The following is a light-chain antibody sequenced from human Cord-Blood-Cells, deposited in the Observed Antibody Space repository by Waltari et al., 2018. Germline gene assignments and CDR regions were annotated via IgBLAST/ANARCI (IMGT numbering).Light chain of an antibody. J-gene: IGLJ2*01. CDR3: CSYAGSSTFVV. Sequence: QSPLTPPPSVSGSPGQSITIPCTRTSSDVGSFNLVSRYQQHPGKAPKLMIYEGSKRPSGVSNRFSGSKSGNTASLTISGLQAEDEADYYCCSYAGSSTFVVFGGGTKLTVL. CDR1: SSDVGSFNL. CDR2: EGS. V-gene: IGLV2-23*03.